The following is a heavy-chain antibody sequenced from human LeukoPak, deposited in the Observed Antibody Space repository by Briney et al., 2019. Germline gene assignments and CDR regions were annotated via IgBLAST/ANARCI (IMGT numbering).Heavy chain of an antibody. D-gene: IGHD3-10*01. V-gene: IGHV6-1*01. CDR3: ARESRSCFDY. J-gene: IGHJ4*02. Sequence: SQTLSLTCAISGDFVSTDSAAWIWIGQSPSRGLEWLTRTYYRSKWYNAYALSVESRITVNPDTSKNQFSLQLNYVTPEDTAVYYCARESRSCFDYWGQGTLVTVSS. CDR2: TYYRSKWYN. CDR1: GDFVSTDSAA.